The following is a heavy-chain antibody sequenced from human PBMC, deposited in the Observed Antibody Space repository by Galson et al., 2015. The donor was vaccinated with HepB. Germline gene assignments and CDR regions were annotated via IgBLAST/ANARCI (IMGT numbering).Heavy chain of an antibody. Sequence: SLRLSCAASGFTFSYYTINWVRQAPGKGLEWVSSISGSSTYIYYADSVWGRFTVSRDNSNDSLYLQMNSLRVEDTAVYYCARDYASSWYFNHYYGMDVWGQGTTVTVSS. J-gene: IGHJ6*02. CDR3: ARDYASSWYFNHYYGMDV. D-gene: IGHD6-13*01. V-gene: IGHV3-21*01. CDR1: GFTFSYYT. CDR2: ISGSSTYI.